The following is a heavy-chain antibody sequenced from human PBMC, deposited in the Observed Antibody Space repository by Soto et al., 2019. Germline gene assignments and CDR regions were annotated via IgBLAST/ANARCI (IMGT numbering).Heavy chain of an antibody. V-gene: IGHV4-34*01. CDR3: ARGSHLITMVRGVIAHFDY. CDR2: INHSGST. CDR1: GGSFSGYY. Sequence: PSETLSLTCAVYGGSFSGYYWSWIRQPPGKGLEWIGEINHSGSTNYNPSLKSRVTISADTSKNQFSLKLSSVTAADTAVYYCARGSHLITMVRGVIAHFDYWGQGTLVTVS. J-gene: IGHJ4*02. D-gene: IGHD3-10*01.